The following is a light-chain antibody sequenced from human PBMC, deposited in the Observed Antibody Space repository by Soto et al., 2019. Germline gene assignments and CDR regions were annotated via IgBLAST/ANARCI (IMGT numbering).Light chain of an antibody. CDR1: RSDVGAYNY. Sequence: HSVPTRPASVSGSPGQSIAISCTGTRSDVGAYNYVSWYQQHPGKAPKLMISEVTNRPSGVSDRFSGSKSGNTASLTISGLQAEDEADYYCSSFTSRFTFVFGTGTKV. CDR3: SSFTSRFTFV. J-gene: IGLJ1*01. V-gene: IGLV2-14*01. CDR2: EVT.